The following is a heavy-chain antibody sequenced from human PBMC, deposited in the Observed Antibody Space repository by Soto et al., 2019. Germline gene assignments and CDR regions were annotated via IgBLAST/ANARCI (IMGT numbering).Heavy chain of an antibody. V-gene: IGHV3-15*01. CDR1: GFTFSNAW. CDR3: TTGSSSSPEYYYYVALDV. D-gene: IGHD6-6*01. CDR2: IKSKTDGETT. J-gene: IGHJ6*02. Sequence: PGGSLRLSCAASGFTFSNAWMSWVRQAPGKGLEWVGRIKSKTDGETTDYAAPVKGRFTISRDDSKNTLYLQMNSLKTEDTAVYYCTTGSSSSPEYYYYVALDVRGQGTTVTVSS.